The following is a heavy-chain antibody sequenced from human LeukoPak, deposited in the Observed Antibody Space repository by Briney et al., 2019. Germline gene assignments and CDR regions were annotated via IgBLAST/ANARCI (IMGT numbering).Heavy chain of an antibody. Sequence: ASVNVSCKASGYTFTSYGISWVRQAPGQGLEWMGWISAYNGNTNYAQKLQGRVTMTTDTSTSTAYMELRSLRPDDTAVYYCARHTYYDYVWGSYHRRSFDYWGQGTLVTVSS. CDR1: GYTFTSYG. CDR3: ARHTYYDYVWGSYHRRSFDY. J-gene: IGHJ4*02. V-gene: IGHV1-18*01. D-gene: IGHD3-16*02. CDR2: ISAYNGNT.